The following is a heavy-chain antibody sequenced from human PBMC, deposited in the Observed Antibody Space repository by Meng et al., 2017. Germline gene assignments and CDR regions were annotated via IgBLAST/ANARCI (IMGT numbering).Heavy chain of an antibody. CDR1: GGTFRSYA. J-gene: IGHJ4*02. CDR3: ARVGTTDAF. Sequence: QVELGQSGAGVKKSGSALKVSCKASGGTFRSYAIGWVRQAPGQGLAWMGGIIPIFGTANYAQKFQGRVTITADKSTSTAYMELSSLRSEDTAVYYCARVGTTDAFWGQGTLVTVSS. D-gene: IGHD2-2*01. V-gene: IGHV1-69*06. CDR2: IIPIFGTA.